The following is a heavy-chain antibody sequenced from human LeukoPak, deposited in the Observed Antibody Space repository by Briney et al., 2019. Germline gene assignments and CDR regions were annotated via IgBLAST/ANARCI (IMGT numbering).Heavy chain of an antibody. J-gene: IGHJ4*02. D-gene: IGHD4-23*01. V-gene: IGHV3-9*01. CDR3: AKDYGGNSGVVDY. Sequence: PGRSLRLSCAASGFTFDDYAMHWVRQARGKGLEWVSGISWNSGSIGYADSVKGRFTISRDNAKNSLYLQMNSLRAEDTALYYCAKDYGGNSGVVDYWGQGTLVTVSS. CDR2: ISWNSGSI. CDR1: GFTFDDYA.